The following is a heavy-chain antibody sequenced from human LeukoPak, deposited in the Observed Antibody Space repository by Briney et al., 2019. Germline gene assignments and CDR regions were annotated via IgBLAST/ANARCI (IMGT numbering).Heavy chain of an antibody. CDR3: AKDISPHYYDSSGYYHY. CDR1: GFTFDDYA. Sequence: GGSLRLSCAASGFTFDDYAMHWVRQAPGEGLEWVSGISWNSDTIGYADSVKGRFTISRDNAKNSLYLQMNSLRAEDMALYYCAKDISPHYYDSSGYYHYWGQGTLVTVSS. J-gene: IGHJ4*02. V-gene: IGHV3-9*03. CDR2: ISWNSDTI. D-gene: IGHD3-22*01.